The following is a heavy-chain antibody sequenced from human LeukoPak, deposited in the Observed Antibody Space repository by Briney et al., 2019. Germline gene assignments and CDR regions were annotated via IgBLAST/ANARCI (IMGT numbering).Heavy chain of an antibody. CDR3: ARDGGSYAYYFDY. Sequence: GGSLRLSCAASGFTFSSYSMNWVRQAPGKGLEWVSSISSSSSYIYYADSVKGRFTISRDNAKNSLYLQMNSLRAEDTAVYYCARDGGSYAYYFDYWGQGTLVTVSS. CDR2: ISSSSSYI. CDR1: GFTFSSYS. D-gene: IGHD1-26*01. V-gene: IGHV3-21*01. J-gene: IGHJ4*02.